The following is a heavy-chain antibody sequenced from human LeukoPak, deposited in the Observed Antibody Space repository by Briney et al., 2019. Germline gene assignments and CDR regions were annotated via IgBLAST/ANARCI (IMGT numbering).Heavy chain of an antibody. V-gene: IGHV3-7*04. CDR3: ARDYFYPMDV. CDR1: GFTFRVYW. J-gene: IGHJ6*02. CDR2: IKHDGSEK. Sequence: GGSLRLSCKASGFTFRVYWMSWVRQAPGKGLEWVANIKHDGSEKYYVDSVKGRFTISRDNAKNSLYLQMNSLRAEDTAVYYCARDYFYPMDVWGQGTTVTVSS.